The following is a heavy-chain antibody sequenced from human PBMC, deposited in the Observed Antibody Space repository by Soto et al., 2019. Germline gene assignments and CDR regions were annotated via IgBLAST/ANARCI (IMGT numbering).Heavy chain of an antibody. J-gene: IGHJ4*02. CDR3: ARVYPGPMIDPPAPLDY. D-gene: IGHD3-22*01. CDR1: GFTFSSYW. Sequence: GGSLRLSCAASGFTFSSYWMSWVRQAPGKGLEWVANIKQDGSEKYYVDSVKGRFTISRDNAKNSLYLQMNSLRAEDTAVYYCARVYPGPMIDPPAPLDYWGQGTLVTVSS. V-gene: IGHV3-7*05. CDR2: IKQDGSEK.